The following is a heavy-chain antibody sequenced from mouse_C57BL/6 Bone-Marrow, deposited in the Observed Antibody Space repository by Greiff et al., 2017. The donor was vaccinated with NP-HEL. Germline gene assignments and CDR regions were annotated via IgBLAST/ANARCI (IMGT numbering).Heavy chain of an antibody. D-gene: IGHD1-1*01. Sequence: VQLQQSGAELARPGASVKMSCKASGYTFTSYTMHWVKQRPGQGLEWIGYINPSSGYTKYNPPLKDKATLTADKSSSTAYMQLSSLTSEDSAVYYCASYGSSYWYFDVWGTGTTFTVSS. CDR3: ASYGSSYWYFDV. CDR2: INPSSGYT. V-gene: IGHV1-4*01. CDR1: GYTFTSYT. J-gene: IGHJ1*03.